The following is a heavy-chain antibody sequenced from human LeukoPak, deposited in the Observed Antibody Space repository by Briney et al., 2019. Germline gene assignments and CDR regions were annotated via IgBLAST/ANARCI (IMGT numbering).Heavy chain of an antibody. Sequence: GGSLRLSCAASGFTFSSHWMTWIREAPGRGLEWVASIKKDVGEKFYVDSVKGRFTISRDNAKNSLYLHMNNLRVEDTAVYYCARGPPYGSRSDYFDYWGQGTLVTVPS. V-gene: IGHV3-7*01. D-gene: IGHD3-10*01. CDR3: ARGPPYGSRSDYFDY. J-gene: IGHJ4*02. CDR1: GFTFSSHW. CDR2: IKKDVGEK.